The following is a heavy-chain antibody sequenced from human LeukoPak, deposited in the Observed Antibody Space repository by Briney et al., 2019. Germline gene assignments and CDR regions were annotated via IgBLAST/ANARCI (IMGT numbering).Heavy chain of an antibody. CDR2: IYSGGST. D-gene: IGHD3-9*01. J-gene: IGHJ4*02. CDR3: ARSRPYYDILTGYYIPPFDY. CDR1: GFTVSSNY. Sequence: GGSLRLSCAASGFTVSSNYMSWVRQAPGKGLEWVSVIYSGGSTYYADSVKGRFTIFRDNSKNTLYLQMNSLRAEDTAVYYCARSRPYYDILTGYYIPPFDYWGQGTLVTVSS. V-gene: IGHV3-66*01.